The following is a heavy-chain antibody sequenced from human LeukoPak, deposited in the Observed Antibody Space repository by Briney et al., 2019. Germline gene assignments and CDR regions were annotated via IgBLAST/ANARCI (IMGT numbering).Heavy chain of an antibody. Sequence: GGSLRLSCAASGFTFSSYWMSWVRQAPGKGLEWVANIKQDGSEKYYEDSVKGRFTISRDNAKSSLYLQMNSLRAEDTAVYYCASQNDYGGNCFFEYWGQGTLVTVSS. CDR2: IKQDGSEK. J-gene: IGHJ4*02. D-gene: IGHD4-23*01. V-gene: IGHV3-7*01. CDR3: ASQNDYGGNCFFEY. CDR1: GFTFSSYW.